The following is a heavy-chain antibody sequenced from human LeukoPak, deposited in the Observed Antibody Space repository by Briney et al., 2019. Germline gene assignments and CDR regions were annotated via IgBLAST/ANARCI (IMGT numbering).Heavy chain of an antibody. V-gene: IGHV3-23*01. CDR2: IARDDFT. D-gene: IGHD6-19*01. Sequence: GASLRLSCVASVFTFRDYSMAWVRQVPGGGLEWVSAIARDDFTVYPDPLKGRFAISRDNSRNTLYLQMNSLRAEDTAVYYCVKERDRGTDVADDFDLWGQGTLVTVSS. CDR3: VKERDRGTDVADDFDL. J-gene: IGHJ4*02. CDR1: VFTFRDYS.